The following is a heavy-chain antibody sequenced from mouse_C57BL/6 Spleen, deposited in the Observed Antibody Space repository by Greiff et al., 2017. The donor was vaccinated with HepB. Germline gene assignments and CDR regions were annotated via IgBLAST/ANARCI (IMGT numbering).Heavy chain of an antibody. CDR1: GYAFSSYW. Sequence: QVQLQQSGAELVKPGASVKISCKASGYAFSSYWMNWVKQRPGKGLEWIGQIYPGDGDTNYNGKLKGKATLTADKSSSTAYMQRSSLTSEDSAVYFCAREDTTLFDYWGQGTTLTVSS. V-gene: IGHV1-80*01. J-gene: IGHJ2*01. CDR3: AREDTTLFDY. D-gene: IGHD1-1*01. CDR2: IYPGDGDT.